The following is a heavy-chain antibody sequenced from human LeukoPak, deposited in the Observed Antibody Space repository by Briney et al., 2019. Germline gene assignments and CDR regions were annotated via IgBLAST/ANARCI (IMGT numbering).Heavy chain of an antibody. CDR3: ARAGIVGATYFDY. Sequence: PGGSLRLSCAASGFTFSDHYMDWVRQAPGTGLEWVGRIRNKANSYTTEYAASVKGRFTISGDDSKNSLYLQMNSLKTEDTAVYYCARAGIVGATYFDYWGQGTLVTVSS. J-gene: IGHJ4*02. CDR2: IRNKANSYTT. V-gene: IGHV3-72*01. D-gene: IGHD1-26*01. CDR1: GFTFSDHY.